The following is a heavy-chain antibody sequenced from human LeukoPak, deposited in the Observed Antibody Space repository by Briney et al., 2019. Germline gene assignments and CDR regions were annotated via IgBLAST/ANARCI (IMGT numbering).Heavy chain of an antibody. V-gene: IGHV4-38-2*02. J-gene: IGHJ3*02. Sequence: SETLSLTCTVSGYSISSGYYWGWIRQPPGKGLEWIGCIFNSGSTYYNPSLKSRVTISVDTSKNQFSLKLSSVTAADTAVYYCARTPGLSGYDDAFDIWGQGTMVTVSS. D-gene: IGHD5-12*01. CDR3: ARTPGLSGYDDAFDI. CDR1: GYSISSGYY. CDR2: IFNSGST.